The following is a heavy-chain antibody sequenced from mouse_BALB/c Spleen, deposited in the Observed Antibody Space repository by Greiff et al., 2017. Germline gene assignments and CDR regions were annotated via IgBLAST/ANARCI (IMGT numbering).Heavy chain of an antibody. D-gene: IGHD2-2*01. V-gene: IGHV3-2*02. CDR2: ISYSGST. Sequence: DVQLQESGPGLVKPSQSLSLTCTVTGYSITSDYAWNWIRQFPGNKLEWMGYISYSGSTSYNPSLKSRISITRDTSKNQFFLQLNSVTTEDTATYYCARSRLTYAMDYWGQGTSVTVSS. J-gene: IGHJ4*01. CDR1: GYSITSDYA. CDR3: ARSRLTYAMDY.